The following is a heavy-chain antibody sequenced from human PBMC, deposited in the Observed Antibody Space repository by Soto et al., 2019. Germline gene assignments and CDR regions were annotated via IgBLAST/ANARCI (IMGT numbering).Heavy chain of an antibody. D-gene: IGHD5-12*01. CDR3: ARGREGGIVATIKNAFDI. V-gene: IGHV3-21*01. Sequence: EVQPVESGGGLVKPGGSLRLSCAASGFTFSSYSKNWVRQAPGKGLEWVSSISSSSSYIYYADSVKGRFTISRDNAKNSLYLQMNSLRAGDTAVYYCARGREGGIVATIKNAFDIRGQWTMVTVSS. CDR2: ISSSSSYI. J-gene: IGHJ3*02. CDR1: GFTFSSYS.